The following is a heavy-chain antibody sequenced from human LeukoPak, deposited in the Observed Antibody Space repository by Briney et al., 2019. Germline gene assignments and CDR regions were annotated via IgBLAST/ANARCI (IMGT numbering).Heavy chain of an antibody. D-gene: IGHD6-19*01. CDR3: ARVDTSGWQNFDY. CDR2: IYTSGST. Sequence: SETLTLTCTVSGGSISSYYWSWIRLPAGKGLEWIGRIYTSGSTNYNPSLKSRVTMSVDTSKNQISLKLSSVTAADTAVYFCARVDTSGWQNFDYWGQGTLVTVSS. CDR1: GGSISSYY. J-gene: IGHJ4*02. V-gene: IGHV4-4*07.